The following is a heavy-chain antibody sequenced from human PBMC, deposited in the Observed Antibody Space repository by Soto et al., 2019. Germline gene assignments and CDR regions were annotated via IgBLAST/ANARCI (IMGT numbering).Heavy chain of an antibody. CDR2: INPNRGDT. J-gene: IGHJ5*02. Sequence: GASVKVSGKASGFTFTDYNVHWGRQARCLVLGWVGRINPNRGDTSYAQKCQGRVTMTRDTSISTAYMELRWLRSDDTAVYYCARDGQYSSGWSNVGTWFDPWGQGTLVTVSS. V-gene: IGHV1-2*06. D-gene: IGHD6-19*01. CDR3: ARDGQYSSGWSNVGTWFDP. CDR1: GFTFTDYN.